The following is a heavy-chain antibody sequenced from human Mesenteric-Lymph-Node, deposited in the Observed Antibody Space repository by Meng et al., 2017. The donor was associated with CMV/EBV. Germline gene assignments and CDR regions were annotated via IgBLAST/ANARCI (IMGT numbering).Heavy chain of an antibody. CDR2: IIPILGIA. CDR1: GGTFSSYT. D-gene: IGHD6-13*01. CDR3: AGGIAAAGSRWFDP. J-gene: IGHJ5*02. V-gene: IGHV1-69*02. Sequence: QVQLVQSGADVKKPGSSVKVSCKDSGGTFSSYTISWVRQAPGQGLEWMGRIIPILGIANYAQKFQGRVTITADKSKSTAYMELSSLRSEDTAVYYCAGGIAAAGSRWFDPWGQGTLVTVSS.